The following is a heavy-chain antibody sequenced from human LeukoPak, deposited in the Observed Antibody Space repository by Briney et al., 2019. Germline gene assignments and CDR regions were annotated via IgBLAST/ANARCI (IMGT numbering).Heavy chain of an antibody. CDR3: ARGYGYSSTFAGYYYYGMDV. Sequence: ASVKVSCKASGYTFTSYDINWVRQATGQALEGMGWMNPHRGNTGYAQKFQGRVTMTRITSVSTAYMVLSSLRSEDTAVYYCARGYGYSSTFAGYYYYGMDVWGQGTTVTVSS. CDR2: MNPHRGNT. V-gene: IGHV1-8*01. CDR1: GYTFTSYD. D-gene: IGHD6-19*01. J-gene: IGHJ6*02.